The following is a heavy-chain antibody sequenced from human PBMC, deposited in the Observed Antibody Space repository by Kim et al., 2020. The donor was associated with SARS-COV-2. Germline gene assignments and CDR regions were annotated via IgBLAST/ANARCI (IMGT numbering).Heavy chain of an antibody. CDR3: ARDGYYYGSGRHLFH. CDR1: GFTFSDYY. V-gene: IGHV3-11*05. D-gene: IGHD3-10*01. CDR2: ISSSSSYK. Sequence: GGSLRLSCAASGFTFSDYYMSWIRQAPGKGLEWVSYISSSSSYKNYADSVKGRFTISRDNAKNSLYPQMNSLRAEDTAVYYCARDGYYYGSGRHLFHWGQGTLVTVSS. J-gene: IGHJ4*02.